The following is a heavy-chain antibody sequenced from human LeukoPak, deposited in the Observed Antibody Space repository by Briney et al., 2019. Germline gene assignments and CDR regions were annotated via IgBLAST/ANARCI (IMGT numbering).Heavy chain of an antibody. CDR1: GFTFSSYA. V-gene: IGHV3-23*01. D-gene: IGHD4-17*01. Sequence: GGSLRLSCAASGFTFSSYAMSWVRQAPGKGLEWVSAITGSGGTTYYADSVKGRFTISRDNSKNTLYLQMNSLRAEDTAVYYCAKDLYGDYYFDYWGQGTLVTVSS. CDR3: AKDLYGDYYFDY. CDR2: ITGSGGTT. J-gene: IGHJ4*02.